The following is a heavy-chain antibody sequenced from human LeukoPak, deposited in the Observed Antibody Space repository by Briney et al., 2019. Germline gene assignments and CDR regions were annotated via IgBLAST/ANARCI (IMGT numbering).Heavy chain of an antibody. D-gene: IGHD3-16*01. CDR1: GFTFSSYG. Sequence: PGGPLRPSWEPSGFTFSSYGMHGAGQAPGKGLEGVAVISYDGSNKYYADSVKGRFTISRDNSKNTLYLQMNSLRAEDTAVYYCARVRKTVGGSRYFDYWGQGTLVTVSS. CDR3: ARVRKTVGGSRYFDY. CDR2: ISYDGSNK. V-gene: IGHV3-30*03. J-gene: IGHJ4*02.